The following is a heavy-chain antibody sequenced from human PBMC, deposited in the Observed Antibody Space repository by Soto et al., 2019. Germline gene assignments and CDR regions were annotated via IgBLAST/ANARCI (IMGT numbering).Heavy chain of an antibody. V-gene: IGHV4-59*01. CDR2: IYYSGST. J-gene: IGHJ4*02. CDR1: GGSISSYY. CDR3: ARPTMFAELSN. Sequence: SETLSLTCTVSGGSISSYYWSWIRQPPGKGLEWIGYIYYSGSTNYNPSLKSRVTISVDTSKNQFSLKLSSVTAADTAVYYCARPTMFAELSNWGQGTLVTVS. D-gene: IGHD3-10*02.